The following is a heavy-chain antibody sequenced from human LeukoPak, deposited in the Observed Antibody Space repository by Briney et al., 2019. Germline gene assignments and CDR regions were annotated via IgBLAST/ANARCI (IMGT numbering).Heavy chain of an antibody. J-gene: IGHJ4*02. D-gene: IGHD1-1*01. V-gene: IGHV4-4*09. CDR1: GVSISRFY. Sequence: PSETLSLTCTTSGVSISRFYWSWVRQPPGKGLEWIGNIYSGVPIYFNPSLKSRVIISVDTSKNQFSLNLTPVTAADTAMYYCAQTTGWPGFDYWGQGILVTVSS. CDR2: IYSGVPI. CDR3: AQTTGWPGFDY.